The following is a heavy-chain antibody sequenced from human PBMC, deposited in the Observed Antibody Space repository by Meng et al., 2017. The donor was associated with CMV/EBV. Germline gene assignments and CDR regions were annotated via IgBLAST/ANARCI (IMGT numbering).Heavy chain of an antibody. CDR2: INSYSGDT. CDR3: ARGSNATRITIFGVVNY. V-gene: IGHV1-8*02. D-gene: IGHD3-3*01. Sequence: ASVKVSCKASGYTFTTYDINWVRQATGQGLEWMGWINSYSGDTGHKQKFQGRVTMTRDTSISTAYMELSRLRSDDTAVYYCARGSNATRITIFGVVNYWGQGTLVTVSS. J-gene: IGHJ4*02. CDR1: GYTFTTYD.